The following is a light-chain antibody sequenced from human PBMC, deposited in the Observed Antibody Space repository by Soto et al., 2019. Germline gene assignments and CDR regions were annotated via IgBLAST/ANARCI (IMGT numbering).Light chain of an antibody. CDR3: SSFTSSSTLV. Sequence: QSALTQPASVSGSPGQSITVSCTGTSADIGLYNYVSWYQQYPGKAPRLLIYEVANRPSGVASRFSGSKSGNTASLTISGLQAEDEATYYCSSFTSSSTLVFGTATKVTVL. CDR1: SADIGLYNY. V-gene: IGLV2-14*01. CDR2: EVA. J-gene: IGLJ1*01.